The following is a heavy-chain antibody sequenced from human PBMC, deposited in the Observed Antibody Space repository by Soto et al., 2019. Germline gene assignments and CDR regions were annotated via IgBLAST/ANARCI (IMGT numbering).Heavy chain of an antibody. CDR3: AKDLYGSSSSPIDY. CDR2: ITWNSGYI. CDR1: GFTFDYYA. V-gene: IGHV3-9*01. D-gene: IGHD6-13*01. J-gene: IGHJ4*02. Sequence: GGSLRLSWAASGFTFDYYAMHWVRQAPGKGLEWVSYITWNSGYIGYADSVKGRFTISRDNANNSLYLQMNSLKPEDTAFYYCAKDLYGSSSSPIDYWGQGTLVTV.